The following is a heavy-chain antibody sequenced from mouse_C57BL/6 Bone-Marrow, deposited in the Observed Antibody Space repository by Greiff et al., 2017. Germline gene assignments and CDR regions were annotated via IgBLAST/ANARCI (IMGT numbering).Heavy chain of an antibody. CDR1: GYTFTDYY. Sequence: VQLQQSGPELVKPGASVKISCKASGYTFTDYYINWVKQRPGQGLEWIGWIFPGSGSTYYNEKFKGKATLTVDISSSTAYMLLSSLTSEDSAVYFCAREAYYSNYVWYFDVWGTGTTVTVSS. D-gene: IGHD2-5*01. V-gene: IGHV1-75*01. CDR3: AREAYYSNYVWYFDV. J-gene: IGHJ1*03. CDR2: IFPGSGST.